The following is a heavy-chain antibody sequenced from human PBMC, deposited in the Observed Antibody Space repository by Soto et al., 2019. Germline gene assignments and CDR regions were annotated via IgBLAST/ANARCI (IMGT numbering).Heavy chain of an antibody. CDR2: IKHTGDA. Sequence: SETLSLTCAVSGDSIKTETWWSWLRQLPGTGLEWIGEIKHTGDANANPALRSRVSMSVDRTKNQFFLNLRSVSAADTAVYYCVRNGWELGPDNDYWGQGTLVTVSS. CDR3: VRNGWELGPDNDY. D-gene: IGHD1-26*01. V-gene: IGHV4-4*02. CDR1: GDSIKTETW. J-gene: IGHJ4*02.